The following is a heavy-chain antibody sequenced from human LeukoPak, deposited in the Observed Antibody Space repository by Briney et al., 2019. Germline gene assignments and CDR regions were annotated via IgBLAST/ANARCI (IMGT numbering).Heavy chain of an antibody. Sequence: NPSETLSLTCTVSGDSISSTYYYWVWIRQPPGKGLEWIGSIYYGGETYYNPSLRSRVTISSDTSKNQFSLSLNSVTATDTAVYYCARRSHCDVGSCPPVWGQGTTVTVSS. V-gene: IGHV4-39*01. J-gene: IGHJ6*02. D-gene: IGHD1-26*01. CDR3: ARRSHCDVGSCPPV. CDR2: IYYGGET. CDR1: GDSISSTYYY.